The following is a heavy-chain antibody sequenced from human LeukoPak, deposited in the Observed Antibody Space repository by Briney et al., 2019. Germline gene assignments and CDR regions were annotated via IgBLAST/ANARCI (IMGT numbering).Heavy chain of an antibody. J-gene: IGHJ6*02. D-gene: IGHD1-26*01. CDR2: IYSGADS. Sequence: PGGPLSFSCQPPGSTVISNNMSWVRQPPGKGWEWVSAIYSGADSYYADSVKGRFTISRDISKNTLYLQMNSLRVEDTAVYYCARAPSYRYAMDVWGQGTTVTVSS. V-gene: IGHV3-66*01. CDR3: ARAPSYRYAMDV. CDR1: GSTVISNN.